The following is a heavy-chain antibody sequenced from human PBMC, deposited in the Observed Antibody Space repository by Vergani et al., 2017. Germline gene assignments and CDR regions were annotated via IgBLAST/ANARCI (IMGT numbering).Heavy chain of an antibody. V-gene: IGHV5-51*01. CDR1: GYSFTSYW. J-gene: IGHJ5*02. CDR3: ARQYDALWFGGPTDFNWFDP. CDR2: IYPGDSDT. D-gene: IGHD3-10*01. Sequence: EVQLVQSGAEVKKPGESLRISCKGSGYSFTSYWISWVRQMPGKGLEWMGIIYPGDSDTRYSPSFQGQVTISTDKSISTAYLQWSSLKASDTAMYYCARQYDALWFGGPTDFNWFDPWGQGTLVTVSS.